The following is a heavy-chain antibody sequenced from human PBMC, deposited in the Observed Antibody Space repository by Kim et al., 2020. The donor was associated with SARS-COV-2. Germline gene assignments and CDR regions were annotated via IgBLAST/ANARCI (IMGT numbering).Heavy chain of an antibody. V-gene: IGHV3-9*01. CDR3: AKLMGRYGSGTGAFDI. CDR2: ISWNSGSI. CDR1: GFTFDDYA. J-gene: IGHJ3*02. D-gene: IGHD3-10*01. Sequence: GGSLRLSCAASGFTFDDYAMHWVRQAPGKGLEWVSGISWNSGSIGYADSVKGRFTISRDNAKNSLYLQMNSLRAEDTALYYCAKLMGRYGSGTGAFDIWG.